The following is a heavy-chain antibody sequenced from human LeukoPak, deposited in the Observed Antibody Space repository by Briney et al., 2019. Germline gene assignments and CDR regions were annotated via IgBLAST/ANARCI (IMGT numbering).Heavy chain of an antibody. V-gene: IGHV5-51*01. J-gene: IGHJ3*02. CDR1: GYSFTSYW. CDR2: IYPGDSDT. CDR3: ASPFSSGVTTSAFDI. Sequence: PGESLKISCKGSGYSFTSYWIGWVRPLPGKGLEWMGIIYPGDSDTRYSPSCQGQVTISADKSISTAYLQWSSLKASDTAMYYCASPFSSGVTTSAFDIWGQGTMVTVSS. D-gene: IGHD4-17*01.